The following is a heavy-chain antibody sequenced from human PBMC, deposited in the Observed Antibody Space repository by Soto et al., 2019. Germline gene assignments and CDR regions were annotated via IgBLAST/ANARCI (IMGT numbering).Heavy chain of an antibody. J-gene: IGHJ4*02. CDR1: GFTVSSNY. CDR3: AITGAGYYIV. Sequence: GGSLRLSCAASGFTVSSNYLSLVRQAPGKGLEWVSVIFSADNTHYADSVKGRFTISRDNSKNTVFLQMNSLRAEDTAVYYCAITGAGYYIVWGQGTPVTVSS. D-gene: IGHD3-3*01. V-gene: IGHV3-53*01. CDR2: IFSADNT.